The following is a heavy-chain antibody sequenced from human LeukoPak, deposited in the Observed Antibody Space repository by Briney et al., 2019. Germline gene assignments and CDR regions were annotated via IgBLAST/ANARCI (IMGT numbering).Heavy chain of an antibody. CDR1: GGSFSGYY. D-gene: IGHD6-19*01. V-gene: IGHV4-34*01. Sequence: PSETLSLTCAVYGGSFSGYYWSWIRQPPGKGLEWIGEINHSGNTNYNPSLKSRVTISVDTSKDQFSLKLSSVTAADTAMYYCAGVPIAVAGQYYFDYWGQGTLVTVSS. CDR2: INHSGNT. CDR3: AGVPIAVAGQYYFDY. J-gene: IGHJ4*02.